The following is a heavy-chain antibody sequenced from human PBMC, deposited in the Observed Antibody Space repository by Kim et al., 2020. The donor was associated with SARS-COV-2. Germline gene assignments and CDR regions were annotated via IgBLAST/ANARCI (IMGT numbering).Heavy chain of an antibody. CDR2: ISGSGDGT. Sequence: GGSLRLSCAASGFTFSNYAMSWVRQPPGMGLERVSIISGSGDGTHYADSVKGRFTISRDNSKNTLYLQMNSLRAEDTALYYCAKVYASSWSPFDYWGQGALVTVSS. CDR3: AKVYASSWSPFDY. D-gene: IGHD6-13*01. V-gene: IGHV3-23*01. CDR1: GFTFSNYA. J-gene: IGHJ4*02.